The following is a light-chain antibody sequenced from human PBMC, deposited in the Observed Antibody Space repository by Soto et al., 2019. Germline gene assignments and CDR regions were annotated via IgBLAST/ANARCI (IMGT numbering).Light chain of an antibody. J-gene: IGKJ1*01. Sequence: DIPRTQSRSTLSAAVRDRVTITCRASQSIRIWLAWYQQKQGNAPPILLYKASSLESGVPSRFSGSGSGTAFTLTISSIQHADFAAYYCQQYSNYTPRTFGQRTKVDIK. CDR2: KAS. CDR1: QSIRIW. V-gene: IGKV1-5*03. CDR3: QQYSNYTPRT.